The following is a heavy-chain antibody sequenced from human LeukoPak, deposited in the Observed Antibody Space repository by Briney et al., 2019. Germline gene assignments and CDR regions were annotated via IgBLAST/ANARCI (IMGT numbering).Heavy chain of an antibody. D-gene: IGHD2-21*01. V-gene: IGHV1-2*02. CDR3: ARADRLHGGPYLIGP. Sequence: ASVKVSCKTSGYSYTDYYMHWVRQAPGQGLEWMGWINPNSGGTSSAQKFQGRVTMTRDTSISTVYMEVSWLTSDDTAIYYCARADRLHGGPYLIGPWGQGTLVTVSS. J-gene: IGHJ5*02. CDR2: INPNSGGT. CDR1: GYSYTDYY.